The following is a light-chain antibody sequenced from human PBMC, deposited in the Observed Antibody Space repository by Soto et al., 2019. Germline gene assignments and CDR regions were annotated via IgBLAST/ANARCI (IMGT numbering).Light chain of an antibody. J-gene: IGKJ4*01. CDR1: QSVTSSY. CDR3: QRYNNWPLT. V-gene: IGKV3-20*01. CDR2: GAS. Sequence: EIVLTQSPGTLSLSPGERATLSCRASQSVTSSYLAWYQRKPGQAPRLLIYGASSRATGIPDRFSGSGSGTDFSLTISRLEPADFAVYYCQRYNNWPLTFSGGTKVEN.